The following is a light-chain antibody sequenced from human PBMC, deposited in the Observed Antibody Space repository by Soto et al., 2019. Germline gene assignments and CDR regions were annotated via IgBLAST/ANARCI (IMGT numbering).Light chain of an antibody. Sequence: EIGLTQSPGTLSLSPGERATLSCRASQRVSSGYLAWYQQKPGQAPRLLISGASTRATGIPARFSGSGSGTDFTLTISSLEPEDFAVYYCQQRSNWPPITFGQGTRLAIK. CDR3: QQRSNWPPIT. J-gene: IGKJ5*01. CDR2: GAS. V-gene: IGKV3-11*01. CDR1: QRVSSGY.